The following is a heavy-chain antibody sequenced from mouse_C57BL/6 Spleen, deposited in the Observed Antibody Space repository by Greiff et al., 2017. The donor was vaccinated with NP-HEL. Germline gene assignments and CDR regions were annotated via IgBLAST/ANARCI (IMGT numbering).Heavy chain of an antibody. CDR3: ARPSTMVTTGYFDY. CDR1: GYAFSSSW. CDR2: IYPGDGDT. Sequence: QVQLQQSGPELVKPGASVKISCKASGYAFSSSWMNWVKQRPGKGLERIGRIYPGDGDTNYNGKFKGKATLTADKSSSTAYMQLSSLTSEDSAVYFCARPSTMVTTGYFDYWGQGTTLTVSS. V-gene: IGHV1-82*01. D-gene: IGHD2-2*01. J-gene: IGHJ2*01.